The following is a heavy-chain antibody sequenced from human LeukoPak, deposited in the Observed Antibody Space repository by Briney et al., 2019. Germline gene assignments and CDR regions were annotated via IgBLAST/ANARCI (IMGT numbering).Heavy chain of an antibody. CDR2: INHSGST. D-gene: IGHD2-15*01. CDR3: ARDAPDIVVVVAATHLDY. V-gene: IGHV4-34*01. CDR1: GGSFSGYY. J-gene: IGHJ4*02. Sequence: SETLSLTCAVYGGSFSGYYWSWIRQPPGKGLEWIGEINHSGSTNYNPSLKSRVTISVDTSKNQFSLKLSSVTAEDTAVYYCARDAPDIVVVVAATHLDYWGQGTLVTVSS.